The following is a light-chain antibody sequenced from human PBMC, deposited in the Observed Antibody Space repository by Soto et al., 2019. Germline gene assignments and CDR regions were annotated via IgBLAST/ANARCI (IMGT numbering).Light chain of an antibody. CDR1: QSISNN. CDR2: GAS. Sequence: EIVMTQSPATLSVSPGERATLSCRASQSISNNLAWYHQRPGQAPRLLIYGASTRATGIPARFSGSGSGTEFTLTISSLQSEEFAVYYCQQYNNWWTFGQGTRVDIK. CDR3: QQYNNWWT. V-gene: IGKV3-15*01. J-gene: IGKJ1*01.